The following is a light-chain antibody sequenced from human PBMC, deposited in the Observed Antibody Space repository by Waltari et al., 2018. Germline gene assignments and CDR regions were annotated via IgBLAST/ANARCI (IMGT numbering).Light chain of an antibody. CDR1: QGIRNY. CDR3: LQHNSSLVT. CDR2: TPT. V-gene: IGKV1-17*01. Sequence: DIQMTQSPSSLSASVGDTVTITCRASQGIRNYLNWFQQKPGKPPKLLTSTPTTLPSGVSSSFSGSGAEADFTLTISSLQPEDCASYYCLQHNSSLVTIGPGTKLDVK. J-gene: IGKJ3*01.